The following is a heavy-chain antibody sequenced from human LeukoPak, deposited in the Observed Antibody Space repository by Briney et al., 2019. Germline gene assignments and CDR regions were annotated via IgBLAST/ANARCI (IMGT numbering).Heavy chain of an antibody. Sequence: AASVKVSCKVSGYTPTELSTHWVRQAPGKGLEWMGGFDPEDGETIYAQKFQGRVTMTEDTSTDSAYMELSSLRSEDTAVYYCATEDSGTNGYAFDIWGQGTMVTVSS. CDR1: GYTPTELS. D-gene: IGHD1-26*01. CDR3: ATEDSGTNGYAFDI. V-gene: IGHV1-24*01. CDR2: FDPEDGET. J-gene: IGHJ3*02.